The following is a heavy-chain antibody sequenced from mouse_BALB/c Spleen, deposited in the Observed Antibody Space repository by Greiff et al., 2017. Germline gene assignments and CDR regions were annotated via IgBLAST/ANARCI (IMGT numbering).Heavy chain of an antibody. CDR3: ARDSYYYGSSYGGTWFAY. CDR2: IDPENGNT. CDR1: GFNIKDYY. D-gene: IGHD1-1*01. J-gene: IGHJ3*01. V-gene: IGHV14-1*02. Sequence: VQLQQSGAELVRPGALVKLSCKASGFNIKDYYMHWVKQRPEQGLEWIGWIDPENGNTIYDPKFQGKASITADTSSNTAYLQLISLTSEDTAVYYCARDSYYYGSSYGGTWFAYWGQGTLVTVSA.